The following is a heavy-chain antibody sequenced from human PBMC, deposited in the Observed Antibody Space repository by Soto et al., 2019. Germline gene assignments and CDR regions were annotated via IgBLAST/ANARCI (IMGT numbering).Heavy chain of an antibody. CDR1: GYNFITDW. CDR3: ARLSRASFALDV. J-gene: IGHJ6*02. CDR2: IDPTDSYT. Sequence: GESLKISCKGSGYNFITDWISWVRQMPGKGLEWMGRIDPTDSYTKYSQSFEGHVTISADKSISTAYLQWSSLKASDSAVYYCARLSRASFALDVWGQGTTVTVSS. V-gene: IGHV5-10-1*01. D-gene: IGHD3-16*01.